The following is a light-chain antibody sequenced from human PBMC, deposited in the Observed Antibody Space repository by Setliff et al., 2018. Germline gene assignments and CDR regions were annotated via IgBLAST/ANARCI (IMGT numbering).Light chain of an antibody. CDR3: SSYAGSNNPDV. CDR1: SSDVGGYNY. CDR2: EVS. Sequence: QSVLTQPPSASGSPGQSVTISCTGTSSDVGGYNYVSWYQQHPGKAPKLMIYEVSKRPSGVPDRFSGPKSGNTASLTVSGLQAEDEADYYCSSYAGSNNPDVFGTGTKVTVL. J-gene: IGLJ1*01. V-gene: IGLV2-8*01.